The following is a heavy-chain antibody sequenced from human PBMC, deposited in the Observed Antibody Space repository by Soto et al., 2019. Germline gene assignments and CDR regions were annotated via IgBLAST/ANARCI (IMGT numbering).Heavy chain of an antibody. CDR1: GGSFSGYY. D-gene: IGHD3-10*01. V-gene: IGHV4-34*01. CDR2: INHSGST. Sequence: NPSETLSLTCAVYGGSFSGYYWSWIRQPPGKGLEWIGEINHSGSTNYNPSLKSRVTISVDTSKNQFSLKLSSVTAADTAVYYCARGPPSELLWFGELIVFDYWGQGTLVTVSS. CDR3: ARGPPSELLWFGELIVFDY. J-gene: IGHJ4*02.